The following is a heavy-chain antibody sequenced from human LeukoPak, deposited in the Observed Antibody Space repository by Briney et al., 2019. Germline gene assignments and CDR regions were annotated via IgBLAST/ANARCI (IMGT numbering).Heavy chain of an antibody. D-gene: IGHD3-22*01. CDR3: ATDFYDST. CDR1: GFTFSGSA. V-gene: IGHV3-15*07. J-gene: IGHJ5*02. Sequence: PGGSLRLSCATSGFTFSGSAIHWVRQAPGKGLEWVGRIRSDSDGGTIDYAAPVKGRFTLSRDDSKTTLYLQMNSLQTEDTAVYYCATDFYDSTWGQGTLVTVSS. CDR2: IRSDSDGGTI.